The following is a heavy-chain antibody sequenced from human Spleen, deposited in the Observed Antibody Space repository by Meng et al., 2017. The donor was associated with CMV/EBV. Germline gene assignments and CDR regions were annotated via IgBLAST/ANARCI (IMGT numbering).Heavy chain of an antibody. Sequence: GESLKISCAASGFTVSSGYMSWVCQAPGKGLEWVSVIYSGGDTYYADSVKGRFIISRDTSKNTVYLQMNSLRAEDTAVYYCARDPPSDCSITTCRAVEWGQGTLVTVSS. V-gene: IGHV3-66*02. J-gene: IGHJ4*02. CDR1: GFTVSSGY. CDR3: ARDPPSDCSITTCRAVE. CDR2: IYSGGDT. D-gene: IGHD2-2*01.